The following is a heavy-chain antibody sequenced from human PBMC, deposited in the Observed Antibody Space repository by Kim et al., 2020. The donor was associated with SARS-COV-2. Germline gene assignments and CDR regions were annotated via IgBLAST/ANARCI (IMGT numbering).Heavy chain of an antibody. Sequence: ASVKVSCKASGYTFTSYAMNWVRQAPGQGLEWMGWINTNTGNPTYAQGFTGRFVFSLDTSVSTAYLQISSLKAEDTAVYYCARFSSPPRKGIVVVPGGWFDPWGQGTLVTVSS. CDR2: INTNTGNP. V-gene: IGHV7-4-1*02. J-gene: IGHJ5*02. CDR1: GYTFTSYA. D-gene: IGHD2-2*01. CDR3: ARFSSPPRKGIVVVPGGWFDP.